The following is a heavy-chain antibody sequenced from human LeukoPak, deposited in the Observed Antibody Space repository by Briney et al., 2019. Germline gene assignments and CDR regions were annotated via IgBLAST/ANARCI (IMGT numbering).Heavy chain of an antibody. CDR1: GFIFSSYD. V-gene: IGHV3-30*18. J-gene: IGHJ4*02. D-gene: IGHD2-8*01. Sequence: TGGSLRLSCAASGFIFSSYDMYWVRQAPGKGLEWVAVISNDGNNKQYADSVKGRFTISRDNSKNTLYLQMNSLRADDTAVYHCAKDGLMRLFDYWGQGTLVTVSS. CDR2: ISNDGNNK. CDR3: AKDGLMRLFDY.